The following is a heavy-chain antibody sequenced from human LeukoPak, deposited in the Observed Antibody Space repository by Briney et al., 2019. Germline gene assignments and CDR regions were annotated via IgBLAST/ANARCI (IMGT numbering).Heavy chain of an antibody. D-gene: IGHD5-18*01. V-gene: IGHV1-2*02. CDR1: GYTFIDYY. J-gene: IGHJ4*02. CDR3: ARDFIRGSSFAYRLLES. Sequence: VASVKVSCKTSGYTFIDYYVHWVRKAPGQGLEWLEWINPNSGGTSNAQMLQGRVTLTRDTSINTAYMELRRLTSDDTAVYYCARDFIRGSSFAYRLLESWGQGTLVIVSS. CDR2: INPNSGGT.